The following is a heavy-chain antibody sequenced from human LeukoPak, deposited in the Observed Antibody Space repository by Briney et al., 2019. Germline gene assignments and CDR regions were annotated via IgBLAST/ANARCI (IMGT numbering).Heavy chain of an antibody. CDR1: GGTFSSYA. CDR3: ARDPAPGSGYDLHYFDY. Sequence: PRASVKVSCKASGGTFSSYAISWVRQAPGQGLEWMGGIIPIFGTANYAQKFQGRVTITADESTSTAYMELSSLRSEDTAVYYCARDPAPGSGYDLHYFDYWGQGTLVTVSS. J-gene: IGHJ4*02. V-gene: IGHV1-69*13. CDR2: IIPIFGTA. D-gene: IGHD5-12*01.